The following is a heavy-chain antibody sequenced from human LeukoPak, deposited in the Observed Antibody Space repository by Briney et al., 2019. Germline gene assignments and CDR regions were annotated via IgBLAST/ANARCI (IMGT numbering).Heavy chain of an antibody. J-gene: IGHJ5*02. D-gene: IGHD3-10*01. Sequence: ASVKVSCKASGYTFTSYDINWVRQATGQGLEWMGWMNPNSGNTGYAQKFQGRVTMTRNTSISTAYMELSSLRSEDTAVYYCARRRGSGSYVSANWFGPWGQGTLVTVSS. CDR2: MNPNSGNT. V-gene: IGHV1-8*01. CDR3: ARRRGSGSYVSANWFGP. CDR1: GYTFTSYD.